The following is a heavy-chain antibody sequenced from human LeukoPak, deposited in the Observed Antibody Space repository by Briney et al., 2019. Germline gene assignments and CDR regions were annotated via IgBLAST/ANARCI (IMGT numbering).Heavy chain of an antibody. J-gene: IGHJ4*02. CDR3: ARDSTIFGVVIMDY. CDR2: ISSSSSYI. V-gene: IGHV3-21*01. Sequence: GGSLRLSCAASGFTFSSYWMSWVRQAPGKGLEWVSSISSSSSYIYYADSVKGRFTISRDNAKNSLYLQMNSLRAEDTAVYYCARDSTIFGVVIMDYWGQGTLVTVSS. CDR1: GFTFSSYW. D-gene: IGHD3-3*01.